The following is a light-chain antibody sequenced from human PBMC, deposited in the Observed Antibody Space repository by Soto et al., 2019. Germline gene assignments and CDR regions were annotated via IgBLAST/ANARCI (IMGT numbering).Light chain of an antibody. CDR3: QQSYSTPWT. J-gene: IGKJ1*01. V-gene: IGKV1-39*01. CDR2: AAS. CDR1: QSISSY. Sequence: DIQMTQSPSSLSASVGDRVTITCRASQSISSYLNWYQQKPGKAPKLLIYAASSLQSGVPSRFSGSGSGTDFTITISSLQPEDFATYYCQQSYSTPWTFGRGTEVEIK.